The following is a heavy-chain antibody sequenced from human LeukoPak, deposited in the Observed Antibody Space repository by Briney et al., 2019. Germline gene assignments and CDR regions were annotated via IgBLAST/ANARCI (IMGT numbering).Heavy chain of an antibody. J-gene: IGHJ4*02. Sequence: SETLSLTCAVYGGSFSGYYWSWIRQPPGKGLEWIGEINHSGSTNYNPSLKSRVTISVDTSKNQFSLKLSSVTAADTAVCYCASAGYSYGYYWGQGTLVTVSS. CDR1: GGSFSGYY. D-gene: IGHD5-18*01. V-gene: IGHV4-34*01. CDR2: INHSGST. CDR3: ASAGYSYGYY.